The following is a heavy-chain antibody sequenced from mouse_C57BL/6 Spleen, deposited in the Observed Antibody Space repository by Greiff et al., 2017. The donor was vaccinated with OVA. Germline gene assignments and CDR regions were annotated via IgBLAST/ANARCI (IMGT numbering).Heavy chain of an antibody. CDR3: ANYGSRGYFDY. D-gene: IGHD1-1*01. Sequence: VQLQQPGAELVKPGASVKLSCKASGYTFTSYWMHWVKQRPGQGLEWIGMIHPNSGSTKYNEKFKGKATLTADKSSSTAYMQLNSLTSEDSAVYFCANYGSRGYFDYWGQGTTLTVSS. CDR1: GYTFTSYW. J-gene: IGHJ2*01. CDR2: IHPNSGST. V-gene: IGHV1-64*01.